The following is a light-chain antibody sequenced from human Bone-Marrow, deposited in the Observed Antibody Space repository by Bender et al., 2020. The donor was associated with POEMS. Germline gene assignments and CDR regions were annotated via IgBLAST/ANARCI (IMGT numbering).Light chain of an antibody. J-gene: IGLJ2*01. V-gene: IGLV2-14*02. Sequence: QSALTQPASVSGSPGQSITIPCTGSSSDVGSYNLVSWYQQRPGKAPKIMIYEGSKRPSGVSNRFSGSKSGNTASLTISGLQAEDEADYFCSSYTSSNGQVVFGGGATLTVL. CDR3: SSYTSSNGQVV. CDR2: EGS. CDR1: SSDVGSYNL.